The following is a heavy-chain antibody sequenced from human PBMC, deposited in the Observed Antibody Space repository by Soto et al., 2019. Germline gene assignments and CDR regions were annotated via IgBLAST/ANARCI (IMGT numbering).Heavy chain of an antibody. J-gene: IGHJ4*02. D-gene: IGHD7-27*01. Sequence: VQLVDSGGGLVKPGGSLRLSCEASGFTFTDYHMSWIRQAPGKGLEWVALISATGSHTVYAESVQGRFSISRDNARPSVFLQMNSLRSEDTAVYVCARSLRATSPLTFWGQGTPVTVTS. CDR2: ISATGSHT. V-gene: IGHV3-11*06. CDR1: GFTFTDYH. CDR3: ARSLRATSPLTF.